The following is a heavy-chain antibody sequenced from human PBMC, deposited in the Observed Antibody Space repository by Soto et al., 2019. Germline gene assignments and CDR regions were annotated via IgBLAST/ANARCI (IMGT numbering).Heavy chain of an antibody. CDR3: ARGDFYNSGQPQF. CDR1: GYSCNAYY. V-gene: IGHV1-2*02. J-gene: IGHJ4*02. D-gene: IGHD3-10*01. CDR2: INPDSGDT. Sequence: QEQLVQSGAEVKKPGASVKVSCKASGYSCNAYYMHWVRQAPGQGLEWMGWINPDSGDTNFAAKFQGRVTMTRDTSINTAYMELSRLRSDDTAVYYCARGDFYNSGQPQFWGQGSLVTVSS.